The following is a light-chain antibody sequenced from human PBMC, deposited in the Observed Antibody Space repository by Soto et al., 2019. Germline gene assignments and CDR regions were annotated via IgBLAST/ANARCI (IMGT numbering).Light chain of an antibody. J-gene: IGLJ1*01. V-gene: IGLV2-14*01. CDR3: SSYTSSSLYV. CDR1: SSDIGGHHF. Sequence: SVLTQPASVSGSPGQSITISCTGTSSDIGGHHFVSWYQQQSGKAPKLVIYEVTDRPSGVSDRFSGFKSGNTASLTISGLQPEDEADYYCSSYTSSSLYVFGTGTKVTVL. CDR2: EVT.